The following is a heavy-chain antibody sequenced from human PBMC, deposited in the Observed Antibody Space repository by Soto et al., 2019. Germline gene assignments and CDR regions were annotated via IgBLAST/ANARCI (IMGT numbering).Heavy chain of an antibody. D-gene: IGHD1-26*01. J-gene: IGHJ5*02. CDR2: ISSGAAYI. Sequence: EVQVVESGGGLVKPGGSLTLSCNFTFSLYSMNWVRQAPGKGLEWVASISSGAAYIKYADSVQGRFTISRDNAKSSVSLQMSSLRVEDTAVYFCTGDEAGSYDSWFHPWGQGTQVTVSA. V-gene: IGHV3-21*01. CDR3: TGDEAGSYDSWFHP. CDR1: TFSLYS.